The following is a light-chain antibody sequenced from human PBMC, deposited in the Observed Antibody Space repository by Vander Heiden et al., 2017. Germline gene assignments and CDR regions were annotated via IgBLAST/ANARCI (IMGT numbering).Light chain of an antibody. CDR1: QSISSY. V-gene: IGKV1-39*01. CDR2: ATS. Sequence: DIQMTQSPSSLSASVGDRVTITCPASQSISSYFKWYQQKPGKAPKLLFYATSSLQGGVPSRCSGSGSGTDFTITISSLQPEDFASYYYQQCYSTLTFGGGTKVEIK. J-gene: IGKJ4*01. CDR3: QQCYSTLT.